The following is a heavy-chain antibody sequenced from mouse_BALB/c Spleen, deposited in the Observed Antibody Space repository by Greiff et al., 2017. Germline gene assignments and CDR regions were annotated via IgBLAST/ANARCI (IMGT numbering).Heavy chain of an antibody. Sequence: EVKLQESGPGLVKPSQSLSLTCTVTGYSITSDYAWTWIRQFPGNKLEWMGYISYSGSTSYNPSLKSRISITRDTSKNQFFLQLNSVTTEDTATYYCARGGTGTTWFAYWGQGTLVTVSA. CDR2: ISYSGST. CDR3: ARGGTGTTWFAY. V-gene: IGHV3-2*02. D-gene: IGHD4-1*01. CDR1: GYSITSDYA. J-gene: IGHJ3*01.